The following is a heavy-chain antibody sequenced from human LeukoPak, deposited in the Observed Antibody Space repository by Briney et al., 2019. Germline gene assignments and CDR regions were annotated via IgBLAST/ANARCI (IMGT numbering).Heavy chain of an antibody. Sequence: ASVKVSCKASGYTFTNYYIHWVRQAPGQGLEWMGMINPSRGSTSYAQKFQGRVTMTRDTSTSTVYMELSNLRSEDTAVYYRARNYDSGFDYWGQGTLVTVFS. J-gene: IGHJ4*02. V-gene: IGHV1-46*01. D-gene: IGHD1-7*01. CDR2: INPSRGST. CDR3: ARNYDSGFDY. CDR1: GYTFTNYY.